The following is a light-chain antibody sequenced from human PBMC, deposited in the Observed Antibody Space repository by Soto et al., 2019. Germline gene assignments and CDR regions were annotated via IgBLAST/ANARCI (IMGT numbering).Light chain of an antibody. CDR1: QSFRSSY. Sequence: EIVLTQSPGTLSLSPGERATLSCRASQSFRSSYLAWYQQKPGQAPRLLIYGASSRATVIPDRFSGSGSGTDFTLTISRLEPEDFAVYYCQQYGSSPLTFGGGTKVEIK. V-gene: IGKV3-20*01. CDR3: QQYGSSPLT. J-gene: IGKJ4*01. CDR2: GAS.